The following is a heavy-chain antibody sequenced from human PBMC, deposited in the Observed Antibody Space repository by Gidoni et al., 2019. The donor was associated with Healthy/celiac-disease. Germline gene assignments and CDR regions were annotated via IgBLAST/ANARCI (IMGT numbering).Heavy chain of an antibody. D-gene: IGHD3-22*01. J-gene: IGHJ4*02. V-gene: IGHV3-48*02. CDR1: AFTFSSYS. CDR3: AAMGPYDSSGYY. CDR2: ISSSSSTI. Sequence: EVQLVESGGGLVQPGGSLRLSCAASAFTFSSYSMNWVRQAPGKGLEWVSYISSSSSTIYYADSVKGRFTISRDNAKNSLYLQMNSLRDEDTAVYYCAAMGPYDSSGYYWGQGTLVTVSS.